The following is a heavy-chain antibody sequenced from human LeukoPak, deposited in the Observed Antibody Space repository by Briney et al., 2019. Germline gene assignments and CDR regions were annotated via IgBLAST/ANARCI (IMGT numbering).Heavy chain of an antibody. CDR1: GFTFSSYA. V-gene: IGHV3-30-3*01. CDR2: ISYDGSNK. CDR3: AKEGAAMALFYFDY. Sequence: GGSLRLSCAASGFTFSSYAMHWVRQAPGKGLEWVAVISYDGSNKYYADSVKGRFTISRDNSKNTLYLQMNSLRAEDTAVYYCAKEGAAMALFYFDYWGQGTLVTVSS. D-gene: IGHD5-18*01. J-gene: IGHJ4*02.